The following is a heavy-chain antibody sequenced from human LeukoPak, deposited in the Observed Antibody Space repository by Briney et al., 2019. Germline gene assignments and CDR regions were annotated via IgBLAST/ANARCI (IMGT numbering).Heavy chain of an antibody. CDR2: IKSKTDGGTT. D-gene: IGHD3-22*01. CDR3: TTDLGRALVVVSGDY. Sequence: GGSLRLSCAASGFTFSNAWMSWVRQAPGKGLEWVGRIKSKTDGGTTDYAAPVKGRFTISRDDSKNTLYLQMNSLKTADTAVYYCTTDLGRALVVVSGDYWGQGTLVTVSS. V-gene: IGHV3-15*01. J-gene: IGHJ4*02. CDR1: GFTFSNAW.